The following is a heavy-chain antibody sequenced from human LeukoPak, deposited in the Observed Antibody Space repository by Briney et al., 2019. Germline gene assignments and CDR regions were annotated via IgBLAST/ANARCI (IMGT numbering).Heavy chain of an antibody. Sequence: GGSLRLSCAASGFTFSSYSMNWVRQAPGKGLEWVSSISSSSSCIYYADSVKGRFTISRDNAKNSLYLQMNSLRAEDTAVYYCARDPINYYGSGSYDYWGQGTLVTVSS. V-gene: IGHV3-21*01. CDR2: ISSSSSCI. D-gene: IGHD3-10*01. J-gene: IGHJ4*02. CDR3: ARDPINYYGSGSYDY. CDR1: GFTFSSYS.